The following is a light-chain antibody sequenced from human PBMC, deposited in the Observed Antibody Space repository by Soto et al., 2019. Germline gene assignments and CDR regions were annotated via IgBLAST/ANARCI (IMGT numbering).Light chain of an antibody. CDR2: AAS. V-gene: IGKV1-39*01. Sequence: DVQMTQSPSSLSALAGDRVTITCRASQSVSRYLNWYQHKPGKAPKLLINAASNLRSGVPSRFSGSGSGTDFTLTIDGLQPEDFAVYYCQQYGSSGTFGQGTKV. CDR3: QQYGSSGT. J-gene: IGKJ1*01. CDR1: QSVSRY.